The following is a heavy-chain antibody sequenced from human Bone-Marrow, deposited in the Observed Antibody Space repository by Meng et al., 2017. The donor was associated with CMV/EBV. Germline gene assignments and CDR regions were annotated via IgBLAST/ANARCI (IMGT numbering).Heavy chain of an antibody. Sequence: GESLKISCAASGFTFSSYGMHWVRQAPGKGLEWVAFIRYDGNYKYYSDSVKGRFTISRDNSKNTLYLQMNSLRAEDTAVYYCSFGSESYYGVPVNFDYWGQGTLVTVSS. J-gene: IGHJ4*02. CDR2: IRYDGNYK. D-gene: IGHD3-10*01. V-gene: IGHV3-30*02. CDR3: SFGSESYYGVPVNFDY. CDR1: GFTFSSYG.